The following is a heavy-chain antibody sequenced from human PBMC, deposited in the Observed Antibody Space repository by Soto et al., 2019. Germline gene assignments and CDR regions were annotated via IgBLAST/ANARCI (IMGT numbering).Heavy chain of an antibody. CDR2: ISGSGTTI. V-gene: IGHV3-11*01. CDR3: ASDPYYYASGY. Sequence: AGSLRLSCAASRFTFSDYYMTWIRQPPGKGLEWVSYISGSGTTIYYADSVKGRFTVSRDNARNSLYLQMNSLRAEDTAFYYCASDPYYYASGYWGQGTLVTVSS. CDR1: RFTFSDYY. J-gene: IGHJ4*02. D-gene: IGHD3-10*01.